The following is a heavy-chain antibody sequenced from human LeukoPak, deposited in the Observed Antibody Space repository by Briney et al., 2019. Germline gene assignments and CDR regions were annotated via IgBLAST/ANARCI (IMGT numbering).Heavy chain of an antibody. Sequence: ASVNVSCKASGGTFSSYAMHWVRQAPGQRLEWMGWINAGNGNTKYSQKFQGRVTITRDTSASTAYMVLSSLRSEDTAVYYCARDEARITIFGVAGYFDYWGQGTLVTVSS. CDR2: INAGNGNT. J-gene: IGHJ4*02. V-gene: IGHV1-3*01. CDR1: GGTFSSYA. CDR3: ARDEARITIFGVAGYFDY. D-gene: IGHD3-3*01.